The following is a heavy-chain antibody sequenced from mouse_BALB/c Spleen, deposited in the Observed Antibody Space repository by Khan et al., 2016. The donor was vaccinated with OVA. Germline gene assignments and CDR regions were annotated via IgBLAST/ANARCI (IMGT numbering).Heavy chain of an antibody. Sequence: EVKLVESGGGLVQPGGSRKLACAASGFTFNNYGMHWVRQAPEKGLEWVAYISGDSNTIYYVDSVKGRFTISRDNPKNTPFLQMTSLMSEDTAMYYLATSLFYGYYFAYWCPGTTLTVS. CDR3: ATSLFYGYYFAY. J-gene: IGHJ2*01. V-gene: IGHV5-17*02. D-gene: IGHD1-1*01. CDR2: ISGDSNTI. CDR1: GFTFNNYG.